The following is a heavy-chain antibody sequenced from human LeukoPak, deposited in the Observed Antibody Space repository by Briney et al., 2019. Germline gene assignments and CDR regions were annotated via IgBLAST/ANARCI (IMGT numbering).Heavy chain of an antibody. CDR3: ARQASCGSTKCYPFDY. Sequence: SETLSLTCTVSGGSMSTYYWSWIRQPPGKGLEWIGWISYSGSTTYNPSLKTRVTISVDMFKNQFSLKLSSVTAADTAVYYCARQASCGSTKCYPFDYWGQGILVTVSS. J-gene: IGHJ4*02. D-gene: IGHD2-2*01. V-gene: IGHV4-59*08. CDR1: GGSMSTYY. CDR2: ISYSGST.